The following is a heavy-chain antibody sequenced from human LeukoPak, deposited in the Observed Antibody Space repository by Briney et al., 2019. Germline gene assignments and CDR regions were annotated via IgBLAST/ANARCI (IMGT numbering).Heavy chain of an antibody. CDR1: GYTFTSYG. CDR2: ISAYNSNK. CDR3: VRHIKPAGPWDGMDV. V-gene: IGHV1-18*01. Sequence: ASVKASCKASGYTFTSYGISWVRQAPGQGLEWMGWISAYNSNKNSAEKFQGRVTMTIDTSTSTAYMELRSLKSDDTAVYYCVRHIKPAGPWDGMDVWAKGPRSSSP. J-gene: IGHJ6*02. D-gene: IGHD1-26*01.